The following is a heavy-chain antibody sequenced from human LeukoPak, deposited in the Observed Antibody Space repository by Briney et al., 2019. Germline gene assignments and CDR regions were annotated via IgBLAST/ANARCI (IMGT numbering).Heavy chain of an antibody. CDR2: INHSGSN. CDR1: GGSFSVYY. CDR3: ARGPGTWYDY. Sequence: PSETLSLTCAVYGGSFSVYYWSCIRQPPGKGLEWIGEINHSGSNNYNPSLKSRVTISIDTSKYQFSLKLSSVTDADTALYYCARGPGTWYDYWGQGTLVTVSS. D-gene: IGHD6-13*01. V-gene: IGHV4-34*01. J-gene: IGHJ4*02.